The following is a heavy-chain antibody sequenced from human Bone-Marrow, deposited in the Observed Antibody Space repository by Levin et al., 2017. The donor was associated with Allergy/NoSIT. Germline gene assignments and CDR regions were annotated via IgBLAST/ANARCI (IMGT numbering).Heavy chain of an antibody. CDR3: APGIAVTGSPTDY. CDR2: IRGSGGKT. J-gene: IGHJ4*02. V-gene: IGHV3-23*01. CDR1: GFTFRTYD. D-gene: IGHD6-19*01. Sequence: LSLTCAASGFTFRTYDMSWVRQAPGKGLEWVSAIRGSGGKTFYADSVKGRFTISRDNSKNTVFLQMNSLRVEDTAVYYCAPGIAVTGSPTDYWGQGTLVTVSS.